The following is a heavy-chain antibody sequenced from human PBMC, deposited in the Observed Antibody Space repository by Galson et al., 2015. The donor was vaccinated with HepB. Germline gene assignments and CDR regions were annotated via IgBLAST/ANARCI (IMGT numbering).Heavy chain of an antibody. CDR3: ARGPHCSGGSCYPEYFQH. D-gene: IGHD2-15*01. Sequence: SLRLSCAASGFTVSSNYMSWVRQAPGKGLEWVSVIYSGGSTYYADSVKGRFTISRDNSKNTLYLQMNSLRAEDTAVYYCARGPHCSGGSCYPEYFQHWGQGTLVTVSS. CDR1: GFTVSSNY. J-gene: IGHJ1*01. V-gene: IGHV3-66*02. CDR2: IYSGGST.